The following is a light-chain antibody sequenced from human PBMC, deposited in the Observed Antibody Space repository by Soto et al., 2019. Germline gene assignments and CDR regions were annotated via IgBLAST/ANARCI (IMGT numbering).Light chain of an antibody. CDR1: NSDVGGYDY. CDR3: CSYAGTYTFAV. V-gene: IGLV2-11*01. CDR2: DVR. J-gene: IGLJ2*01. Sequence: QSAPTQPRSVSGYPGQSVTISCTGTNSDVGGYDYVSWFQHSPGKAPKLIIHDVRERPSGVPDRFSGSRSGNTASLTISGLQPEDEADYYCCSYAGTYTFAVFGGWTKLTVL.